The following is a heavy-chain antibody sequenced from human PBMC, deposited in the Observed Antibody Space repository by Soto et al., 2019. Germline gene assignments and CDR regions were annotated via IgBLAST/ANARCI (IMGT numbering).Heavy chain of an antibody. CDR1: GGTFSNSG. D-gene: IGHD3-16*02. J-gene: IGHJ6*02. Sequence: QVHLVQSGTEVKKPGSSVKVSCKASGGTFSNSGFSWVRQAPGQGLEWMGMIVPSLDTTNYAQKFQARVTTTADEVTSTAYMELRSLRSEDTAVYYCARWPQPRYTADPYAVDVWGQGTRVIVSS. V-gene: IGHV1-69*11. CDR3: ARWPQPRYTADPYAVDV. CDR2: IVPSLDTT.